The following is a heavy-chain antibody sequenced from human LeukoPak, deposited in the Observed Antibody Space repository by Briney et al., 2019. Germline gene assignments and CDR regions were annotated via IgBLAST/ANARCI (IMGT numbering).Heavy chain of an antibody. CDR2: IYYSGST. Sequence: SETLSLTCTVSGVSISRYYWNWVRQPPGKGLEWIGYIYYSGSTNYNPSLKSRVTISVDTSKNQFSLKLRSVTAADTAVYYCARDRKQWLRGPFDPWGQGTLVTVSS. CDR1: GVSISRYY. CDR3: ARDRKQWLRGPFDP. J-gene: IGHJ5*02. V-gene: IGHV4-59*01. D-gene: IGHD6-19*01.